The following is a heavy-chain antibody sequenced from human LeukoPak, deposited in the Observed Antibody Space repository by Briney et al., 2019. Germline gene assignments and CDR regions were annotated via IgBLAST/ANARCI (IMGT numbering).Heavy chain of an antibody. Sequence: PSETLSLTCTVSGGSISGGGYYWSWIRQPPGKGLEWIGYIYHSGSTYYNPSLKSRVTISVDRSKNQFSLKLSSVTAADTAVYYCARDTSTRLRGGDMDVWGKGTTVTVSS. CDR1: GGSISGGGYY. CDR2: IYHSGST. D-gene: IGHD3-16*01. V-gene: IGHV4-30-2*01. J-gene: IGHJ6*03. CDR3: ARDTSTRLRGGDMDV.